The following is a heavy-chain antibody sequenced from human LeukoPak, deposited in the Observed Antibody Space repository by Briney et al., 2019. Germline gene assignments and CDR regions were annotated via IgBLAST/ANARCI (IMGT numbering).Heavy chain of an antibody. CDR3: ARSAMVRGVILGRYYYYMDV. CDR2: IYYSGST. D-gene: IGHD3-10*01. Sequence: SETLSLTCTVSGGSISSSSYYWGWIRQPPGTGLEWIGSIYYSGSTYYNPSLKSRVTISVDTSKNQFSLKLSSVTAADTAVYYCARSAMVRGVILGRYYYYMDVWGKGTTVTVSS. V-gene: IGHV4-39*07. CDR1: GGSISSSSYY. J-gene: IGHJ6*03.